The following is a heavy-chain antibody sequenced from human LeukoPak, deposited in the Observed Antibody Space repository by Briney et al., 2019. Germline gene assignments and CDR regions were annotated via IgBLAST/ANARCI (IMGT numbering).Heavy chain of an antibody. CDR2: INHSGST. V-gene: IGHV4-34*01. CDR3: ASVDDSSGSYVEH. Sequence: SETLSLTCAVYGESFSGYYWSWIRQPPGKGLEWIGEINHSGSTKYNPSLKSRVTISVDTSKNQFSLNLSSVTAADTAVYYCASVDDSSGSYVEHWGQGTLVTVSS. D-gene: IGHD3-22*01. J-gene: IGHJ4*02. CDR1: GESFSGYY.